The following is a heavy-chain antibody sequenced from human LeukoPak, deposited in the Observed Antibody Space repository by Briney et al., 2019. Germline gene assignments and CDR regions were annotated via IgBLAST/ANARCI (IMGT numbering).Heavy chain of an antibody. CDR1: DGSISNYY. V-gene: IGHV4-59*01. CDR3: ARTDYYDSSVIYYYALDI. Sequence: SETLSLTCTVSDGSISNYYWSWVRQPPGKGLEWIAYIDNSGSTNYNPSLRSRVTISIDTSRNQFSLKLSSVTAADTAVYYCARTDYYDSSVIYYYALDIWGQGTMVTVSS. CDR2: IDNSGST. D-gene: IGHD3-22*01. J-gene: IGHJ3*02.